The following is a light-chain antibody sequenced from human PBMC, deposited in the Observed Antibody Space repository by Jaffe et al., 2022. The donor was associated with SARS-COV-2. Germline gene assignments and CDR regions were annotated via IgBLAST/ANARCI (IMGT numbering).Light chain of an antibody. V-gene: IGKV3-11*01. J-gene: IGKJ4*01. CDR1: QSVSSY. CDR2: DAS. Sequence: EVVLTQSPATLSLSPGERATLSCRASQSVSSYLAWYRQKPGQAPRLLIYDASNRATGIPARFSGSGSGTDFTLTISSLEPEDFAVYYCQHRSNWLTFGGGAKVEIK. CDR3: QHRSNWLT.